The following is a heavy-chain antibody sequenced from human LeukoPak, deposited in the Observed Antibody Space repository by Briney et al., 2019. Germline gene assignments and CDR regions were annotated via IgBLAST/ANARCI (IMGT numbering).Heavy chain of an antibody. V-gene: IGHV3-21*04. CDR1: GFTFSSYS. J-gene: IGHJ5*02. D-gene: IGHD3-10*01. Sequence: GGSLRLSCAASGFTFSSYSMNWVRQAPGKGLEWVSSISSSSSYIYYADSVKGRFTISRDNAKNSLYLQMNSLRAEDTAVYYCARGRRLLWFGGADWFDPWGQGTLVTVSS. CDR2: ISSSSSYI. CDR3: ARGRRLLWFGGADWFDP.